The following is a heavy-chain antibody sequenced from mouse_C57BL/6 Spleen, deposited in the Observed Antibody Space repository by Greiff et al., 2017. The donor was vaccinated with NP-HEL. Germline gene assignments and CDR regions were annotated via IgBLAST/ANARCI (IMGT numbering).Heavy chain of an antibody. J-gene: IGHJ3*01. D-gene: IGHD1-1*01. CDR3: ARTDYGWFAY. CDR2: INPNNGGT. V-gene: IGHV1-18*01. CDR1: GYTFTDYN. Sequence: VQLQQSGPELVKPGASVKIPCKASGYTFTDYNMDWVKQSPGKSLEWIGDINPNNGGTIYNQKFKGKATLTVDKSSSTAYMELRSLTSEDTAVYCCARTDYGWFAYWGQGTLVTVSA.